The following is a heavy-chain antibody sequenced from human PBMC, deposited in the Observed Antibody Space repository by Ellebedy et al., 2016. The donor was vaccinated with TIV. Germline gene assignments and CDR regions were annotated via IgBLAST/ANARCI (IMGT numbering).Heavy chain of an antibody. CDR1: GGPISSGGYY. V-gene: IGHV4-31*03. D-gene: IGHD6-13*01. Sequence: SETLSLXXTVSGGPISSGGYYWSCISQHPGKGLEWIGYIYYSGSTYYNPSLKSRVTISVDTSKNQFSLQLSSVTAADTAVYYCAGIAEGAYDYWGQGTLVTVS. CDR2: IYYSGST. CDR3: AGIAEGAYDY. J-gene: IGHJ4*02.